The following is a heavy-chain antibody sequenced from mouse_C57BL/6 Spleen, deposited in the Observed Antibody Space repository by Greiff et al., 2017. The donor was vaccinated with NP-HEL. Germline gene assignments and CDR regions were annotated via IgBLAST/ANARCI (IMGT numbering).Heavy chain of an antibody. CDR1: GFTFSSYA. Sequence: EVQLVESGEGLVKPGGSLKLSCAASGFTFSSYAMSWVRQTPEKRLEWVAYISSGGDYIYYADTVKGRFTISRDNARNTLYLQMSSLKSEDTAMYYCTREGYGSSPGYFDVWGTGTTVTVSS. CDR3: TREGYGSSPGYFDV. V-gene: IGHV5-9-1*02. D-gene: IGHD1-1*01. CDR2: ISSGGDYI. J-gene: IGHJ1*03.